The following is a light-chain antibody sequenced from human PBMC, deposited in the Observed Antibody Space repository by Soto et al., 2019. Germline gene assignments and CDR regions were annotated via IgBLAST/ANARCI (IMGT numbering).Light chain of an antibody. V-gene: IGKV3-15*01. CDR1: QSVSTN. CDR2: GAF. CDR3: QQYNTWPRT. Sequence: ERVMTQSPATLSVSPGERGTLSCRASQSVSTNLAWYQQKLGQAPRLLIYGAFTRATGIPARFSGSGSGTEFTLTISSLQSEDFAVYYCQQYNTWPRTFGQGTKVDIK. J-gene: IGKJ1*01.